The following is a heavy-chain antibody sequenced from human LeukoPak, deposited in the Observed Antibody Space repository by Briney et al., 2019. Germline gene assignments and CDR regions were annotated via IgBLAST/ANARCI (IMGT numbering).Heavy chain of an antibody. D-gene: IGHD4-17*01. V-gene: IGHV3-23*01. CDR3: ASRLRQVGPEDY. CDR1: GFTFSSYA. J-gene: IGHJ4*02. CDR2: ISGSGGST. Sequence: GGSLRLSCAASGFTFSSYAMSWVRQAPGKGLEAPGKGLEWVSAISGSGGSTYYADSVKGRFTISRDNSKNTLYLQMNSLRAEDTAVYYCASRLRQVGPEDYWGQGTLVTVSS.